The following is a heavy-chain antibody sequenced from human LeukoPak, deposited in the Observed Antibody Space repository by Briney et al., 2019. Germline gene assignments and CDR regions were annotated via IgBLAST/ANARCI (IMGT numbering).Heavy chain of an antibody. CDR3: ARVYSYYGFWSGYYSRYYYYYMDV. Sequence: GGSLRLSCAASGFTFSSYSMSWVRQAPGKGLEWVSYISSSSSTIYYADSVKGRFTISRDNAKNSLYLQMYSLRAEDTAVYYCARVYSYYGFWSGYYSRYYYYYMDVWGKGTTVTVSS. V-gene: IGHV3-48*04. CDR2: ISSSSSTI. D-gene: IGHD3-3*01. CDR1: GFTFSSYS. J-gene: IGHJ6*03.